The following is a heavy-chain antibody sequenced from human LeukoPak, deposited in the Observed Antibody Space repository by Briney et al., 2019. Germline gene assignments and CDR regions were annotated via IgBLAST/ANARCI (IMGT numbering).Heavy chain of an antibody. CDR3: ARGRSGGRYCSGGSCYHSGGDY. D-gene: IGHD2-15*01. CDR1: GGSFSGYY. J-gene: IGHJ4*02. Sequence: KPSETLSLTCAVYGGSFSGYYWSWIRQPPGKGLEWIGEINHSGSTNYNPSLKSRVTISVDTSKNQFSLKLSSVTAADTAVYYCARGRSGGRYCSGGSCYHSGGDYWGQGTLVTVSS. V-gene: IGHV4-34*01. CDR2: INHSGST.